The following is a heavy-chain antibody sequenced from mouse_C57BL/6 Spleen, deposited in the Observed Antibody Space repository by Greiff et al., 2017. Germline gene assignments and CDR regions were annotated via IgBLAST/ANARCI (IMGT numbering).Heavy chain of an antibody. Sequence: QVQLQQSGAELVKPGASVKMSCKASGYTFTSYWITWVKQRPGQGLEWIGDIYPGSGSTNYNEKFKSKATLTVDTSSSTAYMQPSSLTSEDSAVYYCARSMGLRRYFDVWGTGTTVTVSS. CDR3: ARSMGLRRYFDV. D-gene: IGHD2-4*01. CDR1: GYTFTSYW. V-gene: IGHV1-55*01. CDR2: IYPGSGST. J-gene: IGHJ1*03.